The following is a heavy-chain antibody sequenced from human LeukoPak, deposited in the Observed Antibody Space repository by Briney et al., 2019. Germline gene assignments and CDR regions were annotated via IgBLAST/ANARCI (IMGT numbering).Heavy chain of an antibody. D-gene: IGHD2-15*01. CDR3: AKDMVLRRRVVAAFFDY. V-gene: IGHV3-9*01. CDR1: GFTFDDYA. CDR2: ISWNSGSI. J-gene: IGHJ4*02. Sequence: SGGSLRLSCAASGFTFDDYAMHWVRHAPGKGLEWVSGISWNSGSIGYADSVKGRFTISRDNAKNSLYLQMNSLRAEDTALYYCAKDMVLRRRVVAAFFDYWGQGTLVTVSS.